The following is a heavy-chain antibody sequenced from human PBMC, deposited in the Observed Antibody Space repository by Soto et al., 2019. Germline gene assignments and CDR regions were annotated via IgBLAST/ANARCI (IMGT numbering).Heavy chain of an antibody. Sequence: EVQVVESGGGLVKPGGSLRLSCVVSGFTFSSYWMHWVRQAPGKGLVCVSWINGDGSKTDNADSVKGRFTISRDNAKNMLYVLLNCLGGDGTAVYYCSGGTIRGQGTMVTVSS. V-gene: IGHV3-74*01. CDR2: INGDGSKT. CDR3: SGGTI. CDR1: GFTFSSYW. D-gene: IGHD3-3*01. J-gene: IGHJ4*02.